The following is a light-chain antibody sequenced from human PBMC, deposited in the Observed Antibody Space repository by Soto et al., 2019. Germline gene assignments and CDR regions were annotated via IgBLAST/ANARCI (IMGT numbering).Light chain of an antibody. CDR1: GPNIGRNS. V-gene: IGLV1-44*01. Sequence: QPVLTQPPSTSGTPGQRVTIPCSGSGPNIGRNSVTWYQRLPGTAPKLLVYRNNQRPSGVPERFSGSKSGTSASLAISDLQSEDEADYYCATWDDSLSGVEFGGGTKLTVL. J-gene: IGLJ3*02. CDR2: RNN. CDR3: ATWDDSLSGVE.